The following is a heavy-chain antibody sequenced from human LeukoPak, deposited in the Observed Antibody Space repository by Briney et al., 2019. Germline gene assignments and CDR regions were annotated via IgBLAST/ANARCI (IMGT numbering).Heavy chain of an antibody. CDR2: ICGSGGSP. CDR1: GFTFSSYG. Sequence: GGSLRLSCSASGFTFSSYGMSWVPQAPGKGLEWVSSICGSGGSPYYVHSVKGRFTISRDNSKNTLYLQMNSLRAEDTAVYYCAKDLTDEYYYDSSVFDYWGQGTLVTVSS. CDR3: AKDLTDEYYYDSSVFDY. J-gene: IGHJ4*02. D-gene: IGHD3-22*01. V-gene: IGHV3-23*01.